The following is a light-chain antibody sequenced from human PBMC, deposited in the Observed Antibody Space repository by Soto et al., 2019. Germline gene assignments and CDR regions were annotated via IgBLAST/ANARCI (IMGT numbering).Light chain of an antibody. J-gene: IGLJ1*01. CDR3: SSYTSSRPYV. CDR2: EVS. CDR1: SSDVGAYHY. V-gene: IGLV2-14*01. Sequence: QSVLTQPPSASESPGQSVTISCTGTSSDVGAYHYVSWYQQPPGKAPKLMIYEVSTRPSGVSNRFTGSKSGNTASLTISGLQAEDEADYYCSSYTSSRPYVFGTGTKVTVL.